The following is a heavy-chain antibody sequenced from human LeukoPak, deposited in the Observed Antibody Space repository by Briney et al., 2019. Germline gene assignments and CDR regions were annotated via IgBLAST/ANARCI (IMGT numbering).Heavy chain of an antibody. CDR2: ISSSSSYI. J-gene: IGHJ3*02. CDR3: ARDRGNVVVPAAISI. D-gene: IGHD2-2*01. V-gene: IGHV3-21*01. CDR1: GFIFNKYD. Sequence: GGSLRLSCAASGFIFNKYDMNWVRQAPGKGLEWVSSISSSSSYIYYADSVKGRFTISRDNAKNSLYLQMNSLRAEDTAVYYCARDRGNVVVPAAISIWGQGTMVTVSS.